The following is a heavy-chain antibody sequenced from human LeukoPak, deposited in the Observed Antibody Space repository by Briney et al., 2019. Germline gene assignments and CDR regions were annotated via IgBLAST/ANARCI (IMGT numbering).Heavy chain of an antibody. Sequence: SETLSLTCTVSSGSISSGGYYWSWIRQPPGKGLEWIGYIYHSGSTYYNPSLKSRVTISVDRSKNQFSLKLSSVTAADTAVYYCARAPWVDTAMVFDYWGQGTLVTVSS. CDR1: SGSISSGGYY. J-gene: IGHJ4*02. V-gene: IGHV4-30-2*01. D-gene: IGHD5-18*01. CDR3: ARAPWVDTAMVFDY. CDR2: IYHSGST.